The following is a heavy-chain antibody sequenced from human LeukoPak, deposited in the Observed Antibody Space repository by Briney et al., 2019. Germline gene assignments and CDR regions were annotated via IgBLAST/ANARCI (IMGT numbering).Heavy chain of an antibody. J-gene: IGHJ6*02. Sequence: ASVKVSCKASGGTFSSYAISWVRQAPGQGLEWMGRIIPILGIANYAQKFQGRVTITADKSTSTAYMELSSLRSEDTAVYYCARDNYDILTGYYDGMDVWGQGTTVTVSS. D-gene: IGHD3-9*01. CDR1: GGTFSSYA. CDR2: IIPILGIA. CDR3: ARDNYDILTGYYDGMDV. V-gene: IGHV1-69*04.